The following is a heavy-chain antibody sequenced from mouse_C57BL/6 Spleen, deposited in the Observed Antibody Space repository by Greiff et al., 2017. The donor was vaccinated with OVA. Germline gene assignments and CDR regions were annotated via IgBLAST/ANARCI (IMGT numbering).Heavy chain of an antibody. D-gene: IGHD1-1*01. Sequence: VQLQQPGAELVMPGASVKLSCKASGYTFTSYWMHWVKQRPGQGLEWIGEIDPSDSYTNYNQKFKGKSTLTVDKSSSTAYMQLSSLTSEDSAVYYCARRELLRYYFDYWGQGTTLTVSS. J-gene: IGHJ2*01. CDR3: ARRELLRYYFDY. V-gene: IGHV1-69*01. CDR2: IDPSDSYT. CDR1: GYTFTSYW.